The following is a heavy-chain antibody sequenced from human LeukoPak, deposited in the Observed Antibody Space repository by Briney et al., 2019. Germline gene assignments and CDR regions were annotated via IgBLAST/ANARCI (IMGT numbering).Heavy chain of an antibody. CDR1: GFSFSDNF. CDR2: INSGGDTI. J-gene: IGHJ4*02. Sequence: PGGSLRLSCTASGFSFSDNFMGWLRQAPGKGLEWVSYINSGGDTIHYLDAVKGRFSISRDNSKRSLYLQMSRLKVDDTAVYYCARGGYGWTFKQWGQGTLVSISS. CDR3: ARGGYGWTFKQ. D-gene: IGHD5-18*01. V-gene: IGHV3-11*01.